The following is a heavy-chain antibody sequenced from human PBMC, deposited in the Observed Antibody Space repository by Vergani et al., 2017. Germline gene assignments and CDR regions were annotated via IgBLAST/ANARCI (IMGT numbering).Heavy chain of an antibody. CDR1: GYTFTSYD. D-gene: IGHD3-10*01. CDR2: MNPNSGNT. V-gene: IGHV1-8*01. Sequence: QVQLVQSGAEVKKPGASVKVSSKASGYTFTSYDINWVRQATGQGLEWMGWMNPNSGNTGYAQKFQGRVTMTRNTSISTAYMELSSLRSEDTAVYYCARVRVPPNWFDPWGQGTLVTVSS. J-gene: IGHJ5*02. CDR3: ARVRVPPNWFDP.